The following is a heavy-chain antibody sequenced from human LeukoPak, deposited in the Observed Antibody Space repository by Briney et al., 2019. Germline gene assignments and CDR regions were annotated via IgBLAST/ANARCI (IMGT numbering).Heavy chain of an antibody. Sequence: GGSLRLSCAASGFTFSSYAMGWVRQAPGKGLEWVSAITASGGNTYYADSVKGRFTISRDNSKSTLYLQMSGLRAEDTAVYYCAKADCSSASCSRGDDDWGQGTLVTVSS. D-gene: IGHD2-2*01. V-gene: IGHV3-23*01. CDR2: ITASGGNT. CDR3: AKADCSSASCSRGDDD. CDR1: GFTFSSYA. J-gene: IGHJ4*02.